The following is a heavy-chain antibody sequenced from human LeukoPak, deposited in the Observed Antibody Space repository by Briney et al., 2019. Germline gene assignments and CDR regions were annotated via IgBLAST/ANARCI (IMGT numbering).Heavy chain of an antibody. J-gene: IGHJ4*02. CDR1: GFTFSSYW. CDR3: ARGGRSLDY. CDR2: ITNDGSST. Sequence: GGSLRLSCAASGFTFSSYWMHWVRQVPGTGLVWVSRITNDGSSTAHADSVKGRLTISRDGAKNTLYLQMNSLRAEDTAVYYCARGGRSLDYWGQGTLVTVSS. D-gene: IGHD3-3*01. V-gene: IGHV3-74*01.